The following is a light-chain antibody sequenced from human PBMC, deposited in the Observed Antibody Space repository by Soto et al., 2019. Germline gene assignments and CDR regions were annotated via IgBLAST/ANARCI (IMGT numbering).Light chain of an antibody. CDR2: DAS. Sequence: EIVLTQSPATLSLSPGERATLSCRASQSVGDYLGWYQQKPGQAPRLLIYDASTRATGVPTRFSGSRSGAEFTLTISSLQPDDFATYYCQHYNSYSEAFGQGTKVDIK. V-gene: IGKV3-15*01. CDR1: QSVGDY. J-gene: IGKJ1*01. CDR3: QHYNSYSEA.